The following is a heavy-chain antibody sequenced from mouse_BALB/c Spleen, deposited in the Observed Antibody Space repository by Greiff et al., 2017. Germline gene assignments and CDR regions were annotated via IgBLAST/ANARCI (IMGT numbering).Heavy chain of an antibody. CDR2: ISSGSSTI. V-gene: IGHV5-17*02. D-gene: IGHD2-14*01. CDR3: ARDKYRDYYAMDY. CDR1: GFTFSSFG. Sequence: EVKLMESGGGLVQPGGSRKLSCAASGFTFSSFGMHWVRQAPEKGLEWVAYISSGSSTIYYADTVKGRFTISRDNPKNTLFLQMTSLRSEDTAMYYCARDKYRDYYAMDYWGQGTSVTVSS. J-gene: IGHJ4*01.